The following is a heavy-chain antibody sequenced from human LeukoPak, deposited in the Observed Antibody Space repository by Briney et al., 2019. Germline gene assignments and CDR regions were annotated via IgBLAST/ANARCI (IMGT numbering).Heavy chain of an antibody. V-gene: IGHV1-8*01. Sequence: GASVKVSCKASGYTFTSYDINWVRQATGQGLEWMGWMNPNSGNTGYAQKFQGRVTMTRNTSISTAYMELSCLRSEDTAVYYCARLFSSWQKVELTFDYWGQGTLVTVSS. J-gene: IGHJ4*02. D-gene: IGHD6-13*01. CDR2: MNPNSGNT. CDR3: ARLFSSWQKVELTFDY. CDR1: GYTFTSYD.